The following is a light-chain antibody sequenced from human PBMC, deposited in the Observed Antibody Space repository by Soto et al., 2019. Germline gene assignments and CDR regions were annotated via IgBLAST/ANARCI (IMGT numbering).Light chain of an antibody. CDR2: DVS. Sequence: QSALTQPASVSGSPGQSITISCIGSSSDVGGENYDSWYQQQPGKAPKLMIYDVSHRPFGVSDRFSGSKSGNTASLTISGLQAEDEADYYCSPFTNSNQEIFGGGTKLTVL. CDR3: SPFTNSNQEI. CDR1: SSDVGGENY. V-gene: IGLV2-14*03. J-gene: IGLJ2*01.